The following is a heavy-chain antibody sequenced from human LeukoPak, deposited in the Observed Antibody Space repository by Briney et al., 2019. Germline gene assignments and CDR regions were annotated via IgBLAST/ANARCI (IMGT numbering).Heavy chain of an antibody. V-gene: IGHV1-69*05. CDR1: GGTFSSYA. Sequence: SVKVSCKASGGTFSSYAISWVRQAPGQGLEWMGGIIPIFGTANYAQKFQGRVTITTDESTSTAYMELSGLRSEDTAVYYCAREGREEDIVVVPAATTAFDIWGQGTMVTVSS. CDR2: IIPIFGTA. CDR3: AREGREEDIVVVPAATTAFDI. D-gene: IGHD2-2*01. J-gene: IGHJ3*02.